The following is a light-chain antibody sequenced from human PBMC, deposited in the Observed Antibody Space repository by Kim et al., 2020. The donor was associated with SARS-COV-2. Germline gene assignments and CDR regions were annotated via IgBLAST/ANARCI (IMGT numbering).Light chain of an antibody. CDR1: SGHSSYA. CDR3: QTWDTGIRV. J-gene: IGLJ3*02. Sequence: QPVLTQSPSASASLGASVQLTCILSSGHSSYAIAWHQQQPGKGPRFLMKINRDGSHIKGDGIPDRFSGSTSGAERYLTISSLQPDDEADYYCQTWDTGIRVFGGGTQLTVL. CDR2: INRDGSH. V-gene: IGLV4-69*01.